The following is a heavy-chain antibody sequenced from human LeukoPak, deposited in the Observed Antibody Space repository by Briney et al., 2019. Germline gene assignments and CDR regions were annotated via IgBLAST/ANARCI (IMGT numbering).Heavy chain of an antibody. CDR2: INHSGST. Sequence: PSETLSLTCAVYGGSFSGYYWSWIRQPPGKGLEWIGEINHSGSTNYNPSLKSRVTISVDTSKNQFSLKLSSVTAADTAVYYCARAYIVATICFFDYWGQRTLVTVSS. CDR1: GGSFSGYY. CDR3: ARAYIVATICFFDY. D-gene: IGHD5-12*01. V-gene: IGHV4-34*01. J-gene: IGHJ4*02.